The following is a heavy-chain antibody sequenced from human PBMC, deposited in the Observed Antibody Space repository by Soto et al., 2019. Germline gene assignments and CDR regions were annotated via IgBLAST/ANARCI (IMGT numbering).Heavy chain of an antibody. CDR2: FDPEFGEI. CDR3: EKGSFGKGIRNDY. CDR1: GYTLTELS. J-gene: IGHJ4*01. Sequence: GASVKVSCKVSGYTLTELSMHWVRQAPGKGLEWMGGFDPEFGEIIYAQKFQGRLTMTEDTSTDTAYMELSSLRSEDTAVYYCEKGSFGKGIRNDYWGQGPLVTVSS. D-gene: IGHD3-3*02. V-gene: IGHV1-24*01.